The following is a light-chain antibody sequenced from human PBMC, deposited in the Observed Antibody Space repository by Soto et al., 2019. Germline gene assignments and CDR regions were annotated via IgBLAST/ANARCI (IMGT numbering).Light chain of an antibody. CDR3: SSYTSISTVV. J-gene: IGLJ2*01. Sequence: QSALTQPASVSGSPGQSITLSCTGTSSDVGGYNYVSWYQQHPGKAPKLMIYDVSNRPSGVSNRFSGSKSGNTASLTISGLQADDEAEYYCSSYTSISTVVFGGGTKLTVL. V-gene: IGLV2-14*01. CDR1: SSDVGGYNY. CDR2: DVS.